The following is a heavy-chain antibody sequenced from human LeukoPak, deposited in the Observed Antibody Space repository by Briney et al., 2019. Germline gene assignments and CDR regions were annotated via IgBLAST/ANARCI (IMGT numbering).Heavy chain of an antibody. D-gene: IGHD2-15*01. CDR2: IYSGGST. J-gene: IGHJ4*02. V-gene: IGHV3-53*01. CDR3: ARVRCSDGLCNFFDF. Sequence: GGSLRLSCAASGFTVSSNYMSWVRQAPGKGLEWVSVIYSGGSTYYADSVKGRFTISRDNSKNTLYLQMNSLRAEDTAVYYCARVRCSDGLCNFFDFWSQGTLVTVSS. CDR1: GFTVSSNY.